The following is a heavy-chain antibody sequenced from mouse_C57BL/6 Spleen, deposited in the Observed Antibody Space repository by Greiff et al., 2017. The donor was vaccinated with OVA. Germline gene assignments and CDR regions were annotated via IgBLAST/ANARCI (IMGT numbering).Heavy chain of an antibody. V-gene: IGHV3-6*01. Sequence: VQLQQSGPGLVKPSQSLSLTRSVTGYSITSGYYWNWIRQFPGNKLEWMGYISYDGSNNYNPSLKNRISITRDTSKNQFFLKLNSVTTEDTATYYCAIATVVAPMDYWGQGTSVTVSS. CDR2: ISYDGSN. D-gene: IGHD1-1*01. CDR1: GYSITSGYY. CDR3: AIATVVAPMDY. J-gene: IGHJ4*01.